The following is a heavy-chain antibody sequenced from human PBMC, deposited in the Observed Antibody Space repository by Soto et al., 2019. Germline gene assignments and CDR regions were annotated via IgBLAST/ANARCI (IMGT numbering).Heavy chain of an antibody. CDR2: INAGNGNT. J-gene: IGHJ3*02. CDR1: GYTFTSYA. V-gene: IGHV1-3*01. CDR3: ARGVGAYDSSGLAAFDI. D-gene: IGHD3-22*01. Sequence: ASVKVSCKASGYTFTSYAMHWVRQAPGQRLEWMGWINAGNGNTKYSQKFQGRVTITADKSTSTAYMELSSLRSEDTAVYYCARGVGAYDSSGLAAFDIWGQGTMVTVSS.